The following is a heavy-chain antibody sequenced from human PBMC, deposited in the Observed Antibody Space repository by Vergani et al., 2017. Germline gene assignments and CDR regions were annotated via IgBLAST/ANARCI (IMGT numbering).Heavy chain of an antibody. CDR1: GGSFTSYH. CDR2: IDHTGRP. V-gene: IGHV4-34*01. Sequence: QVQLQQWGGGLLKPSETLSLTCVVNGGSFTSYHWTWIRQSPGEGLGWVGDIDHTGRPDYNPSLKSRLTMSVDKSRNQFSLTLNSVTGTDTAIYFCARVNTETNGHLYYYYYMDVWGQGTAVTVS. D-gene: IGHD4-11*01. J-gene: IGHJ6*03. CDR3: ARVNTETNGHLYYYYYMDV.